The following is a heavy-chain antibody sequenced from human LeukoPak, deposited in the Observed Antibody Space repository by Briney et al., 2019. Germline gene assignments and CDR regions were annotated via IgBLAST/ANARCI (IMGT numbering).Heavy chain of an antibody. J-gene: IGHJ4*02. Sequence: SGGSLRLSCAASGFTFSSYAMSWVRQAPGKGLEWVSAISGSGGSTYYADSVKGRFTISRDNSKNTLYLQMNSLRAEDTAVYYCAKDVRIPPPHWNDAYFDYWGQGTLVTVSS. D-gene: IGHD1-1*01. CDR2: ISGSGGST. V-gene: IGHV3-23*01. CDR1: GFTFSSYA. CDR3: AKDVRIPPPHWNDAYFDY.